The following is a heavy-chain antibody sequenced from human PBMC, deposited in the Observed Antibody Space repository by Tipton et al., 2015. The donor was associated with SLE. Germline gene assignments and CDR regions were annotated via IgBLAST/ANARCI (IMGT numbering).Heavy chain of an antibody. J-gene: IGHJ6*03. D-gene: IGHD2-2*01. CDR1: GFTFRNYG. CDR2: IWYDGSNK. V-gene: IGHV3-33*01. CDR3: AREYQLPYYYYYYMDV. Sequence: SLRLSCGAYGFTFRNYGMHWVRQVPGKGLEWVGIIWYDGSNKYYADSVKGRFTISRDNSKNTLYLQMNSLRAEDTAVYYCAREYQLPYYYYYYMDVWGKGTTVTVSS.